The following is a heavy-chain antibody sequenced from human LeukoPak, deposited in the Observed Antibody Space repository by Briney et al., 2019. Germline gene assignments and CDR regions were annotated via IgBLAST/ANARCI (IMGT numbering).Heavy chain of an antibody. Sequence: SETLSLTCSVSGASTTSYYWNWIRQAPGKGLEWIGYIYSDGTTSYSPSLRSRVTISIDTSRNQFSLKLSSVTAADAAVYYCARVNYADYYYGMDVWGQGTTVTVSS. CDR1: GASTTSYY. CDR2: IYSDGTT. CDR3: ARVNYADYYYGMDV. V-gene: IGHV4-59*01. D-gene: IGHD4-11*01. J-gene: IGHJ6*02.